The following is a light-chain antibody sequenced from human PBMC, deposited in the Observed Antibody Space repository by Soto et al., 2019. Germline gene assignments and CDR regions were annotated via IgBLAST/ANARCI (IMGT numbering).Light chain of an antibody. CDR2: EAS. V-gene: IGLV2-23*01. CDR1: SSDIGSYKL. J-gene: IGLJ3*02. Sequence: QSALTQPASVSGSPGQSITISCTGTSSDIGSYKLVSWYQQHPGKAPKVMIYEASQRPSGVSNRFSGSRSGNTASLTISGLQAEDEADYYCCSYAGGSTVWVFGGGTKVTVL. CDR3: CSYAGGSTVWV.